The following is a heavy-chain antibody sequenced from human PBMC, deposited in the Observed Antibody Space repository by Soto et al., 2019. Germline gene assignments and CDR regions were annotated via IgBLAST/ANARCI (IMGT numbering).Heavy chain of an antibody. D-gene: IGHD5-18*01. CDR2: IIGNSGTT. Sequence: GVSLRLSCVASGFSFSSYDMSCVRQAPGKGLEWVSCIIGNSGTTYYADYVKGRFTISRDNSKNTLYLQMSRLGAEDTAAYYCAKGSTYSFYFEHWGEGTPVTVS. CDR3: AKGSTYSFYFEH. CDR1: GFSFSSYD. V-gene: IGHV3-23*01. J-gene: IGHJ4*01.